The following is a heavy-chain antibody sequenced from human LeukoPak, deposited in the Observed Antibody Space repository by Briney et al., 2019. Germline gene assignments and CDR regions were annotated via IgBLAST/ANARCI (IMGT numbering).Heavy chain of an antibody. D-gene: IGHD3-9*01. Sequence: PSETLSLTCTVSGGSISSSSYYWGWIRQPPGKGLEWIGSIYYSGSTYYSPSLKSRVTISVDTSKNQFSLKLSSVTAADTAVYYCARLRYFDWKNYYYYYMDVWGQGTMVTVSS. J-gene: IGHJ6*03. V-gene: IGHV4-39*07. CDR3: ARLRYFDWKNYYYYYMDV. CDR1: GGSISSSSYY. CDR2: IYYSGST.